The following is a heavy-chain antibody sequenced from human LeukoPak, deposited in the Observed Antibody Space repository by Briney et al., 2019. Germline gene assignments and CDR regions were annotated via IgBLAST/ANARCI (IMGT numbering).Heavy chain of an antibody. V-gene: IGHV3-74*01. D-gene: IGHD6-19*01. CDR3: ARGYLGIAVLPSNSYVDY. CDR2: IKGDGSST. Sequence: PGGSLRLSCAASGFTFSTYWMHWVRQAPGKGLVWVARIKGDGSSTIYADSVKGRFTISRDNSKNTLYLQTSSLRAEDTALYYCARGYLGIAVLPSNSYVDYWGQGTLVTVSS. J-gene: IGHJ4*02. CDR1: GFTFSTYW.